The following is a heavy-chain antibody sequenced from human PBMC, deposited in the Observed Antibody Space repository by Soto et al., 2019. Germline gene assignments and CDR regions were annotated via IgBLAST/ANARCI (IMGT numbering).Heavy chain of an antibody. D-gene: IGHD2-15*01. CDR3: ARDLGYCSGGSCYGGLAFDY. CDR2: ISYSGST. V-gene: IGHV4-31*03. J-gene: IGHJ4*02. CDR1: GDSISSGAYY. Sequence: LSLTCTVSGDSISSGAYYWNWIRQHPGKGLEWIGYISYSGSTYYNPPLKSRVTISVDTSKNQFSLQLSSVTAADTALYYCARDLGYCSGGSCYGGLAFDYWGQGTLVTVSS.